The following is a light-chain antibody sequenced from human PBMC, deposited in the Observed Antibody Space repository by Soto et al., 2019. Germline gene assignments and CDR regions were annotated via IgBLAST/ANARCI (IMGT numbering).Light chain of an antibody. J-gene: IGLJ1*01. CDR2: EVS. V-gene: IGLV2-23*02. CDR3: CSSAGSSNHV. CDR1: SSDVGSYNL. Sequence: QSALTQPASVSGSPGQSITISCTGTSSDVGSYNLVSWYQQHPGKAPKLMIYEVSKRPSGVSNHFSGSKSGNTASLTLSGLQREVRDHPYSCSSAGSSNHVLRTGTKVTVL.